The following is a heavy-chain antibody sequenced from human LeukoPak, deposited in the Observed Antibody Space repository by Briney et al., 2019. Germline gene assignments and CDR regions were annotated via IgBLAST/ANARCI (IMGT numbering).Heavy chain of an antibody. CDR2: INPNSGVT. J-gene: IGHJ4*02. D-gene: IGHD6-13*01. CDR1: GYTFTGYY. CDR3: ARVFIAAAGTDY. Sequence: ASVKVSCKASGYTFTGYYMHWVRQAPGQGLEWMGWINPNSGVTNYAQKFQGRVTMTRDTSISTAYMELSRLRSDDTAVYYCARVFIAAAGTDYWGQGTLVTVSS. V-gene: IGHV1-2*02.